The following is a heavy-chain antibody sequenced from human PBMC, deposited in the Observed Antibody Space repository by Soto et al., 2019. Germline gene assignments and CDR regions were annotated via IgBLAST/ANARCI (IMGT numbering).Heavy chain of an antibody. V-gene: IGHV6-1*01. J-gene: IGHJ5*02. D-gene: IGHD4-4*01. CDR3: ARSPNTVTTNLFDP. Sequence: SQTLSLTCAISGDSVSSNSAAWNWIRQSPSRGLEWLGRTYYRSRWYTDYAVSVRSRITLNPDTSKNQFSLQLDSVTPDDTAVYYCARSPNTVTTNLFDPWGQGTLVTVSS. CDR2: TYYRSRWYT. CDR1: GDSVSSNSAA.